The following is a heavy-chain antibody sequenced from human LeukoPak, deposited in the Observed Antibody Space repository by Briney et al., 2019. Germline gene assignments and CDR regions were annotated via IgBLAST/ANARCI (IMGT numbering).Heavy chain of an antibody. D-gene: IGHD6-19*01. CDR1: GFTFSSYA. J-gene: IGHJ4*02. CDR2: ISGSGGST. V-gene: IGHV3-23*01. CDR3: AKGRGSGPTRYYFDY. Sequence: GGSLRLSCAASGFTFSSYAMSWVRQAPGKGLEWVSAISGSGGSTYYADSVKGRFTISRDNSKNTLYLQMNSLRAEDTAVYYCAKGRGSGPTRYYFDYWGQGTLVTVSS.